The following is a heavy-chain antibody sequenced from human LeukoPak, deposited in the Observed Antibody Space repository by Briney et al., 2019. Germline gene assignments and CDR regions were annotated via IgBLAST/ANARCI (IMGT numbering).Heavy chain of an antibody. CDR1: GYTFTGYY. CDR2: INPNTGVT. J-gene: IGHJ4*02. D-gene: IGHD2-21*02. Sequence: ASVKVFCKASGYTFTGYYMHWVRQAPGQGLTWMGWINPNTGVTNYAQKFQGRVTMTRATSINTAYMELDRLTSDDTAIYYCARSYCGGDCYWTIDYWGQGTLVTVSS. CDR3: ARSYCGGDCYWTIDY. V-gene: IGHV1-2*02.